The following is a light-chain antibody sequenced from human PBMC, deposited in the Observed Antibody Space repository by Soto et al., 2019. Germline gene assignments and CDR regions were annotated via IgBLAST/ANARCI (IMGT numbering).Light chain of an antibody. V-gene: IGLV2-14*01. CDR1: SSDVGGYNY. J-gene: IGLJ1*01. Sequence: QSALTQPASVSGSPGQSITISCTGTSSDVGGYNYVSWYQHHPGKAPRLMIYASSNRPSGVSHRFSGSRYGNTASLTISGLQAEDEADYYCSSYTDRSKYLFGNGTNFTVL. CDR2: ASS. CDR3: SSYTDRSKYL.